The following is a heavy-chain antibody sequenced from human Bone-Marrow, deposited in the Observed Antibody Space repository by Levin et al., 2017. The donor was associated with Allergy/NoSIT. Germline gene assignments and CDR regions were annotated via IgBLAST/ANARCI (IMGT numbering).Heavy chain of an antibody. V-gene: IGHV4-59*08. CDR2: IYYSGSP. J-gene: IGHJ4*02. CDR1: GDSISSYY. Sequence: SQTLSLTCTVSGDSISSYYWSWLRQPPGKGLEWIGYIYYSGSPNYNPSLKSRVTISVDTSKNQFSLKLSSVTAADTAVYYCARRRRDSSGWYYFDYWGQGTLVTVSS. D-gene: IGHD6-19*01. CDR3: ARRRRDSSGWYYFDY.